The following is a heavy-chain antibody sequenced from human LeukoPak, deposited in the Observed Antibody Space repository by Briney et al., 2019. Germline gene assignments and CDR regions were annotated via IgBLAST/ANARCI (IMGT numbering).Heavy chain of an antibody. J-gene: IGHJ4*02. V-gene: IGHV3-66*01. D-gene: IGHD2-8*02. CDR2: IYSGDST. CDR1: GFTVSSNY. CDR3: ARDRYGTGYFDY. Sequence: GGSLRLSCAASGFTVSSNYMSWVRQAPGKGLEWVSIIYSGDSTYYADSVKGRFTISRDNSKNTLYLQMNSLRAEDTAVYYCARDRYGTGYFDYWGQGTLVTVSS.